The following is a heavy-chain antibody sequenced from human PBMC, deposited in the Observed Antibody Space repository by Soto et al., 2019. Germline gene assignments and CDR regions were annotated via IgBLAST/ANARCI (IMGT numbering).Heavy chain of an antibody. CDR1: GLTFSNYA. V-gene: IGHV3-30-3*01. Sequence: SLRLSCAVSGLTFSNYAMHWVRQAPGKGLEWVAVISFDGSNKYYADSVKGRFTISRDNSKNTLYLQMNSLRAEDTAVYYCAREIPQLPTQFFDYWGQGTLVTVSS. J-gene: IGHJ4*02. CDR2: ISFDGSNK. CDR3: AREIPQLPTQFFDY. D-gene: IGHD2-2*01.